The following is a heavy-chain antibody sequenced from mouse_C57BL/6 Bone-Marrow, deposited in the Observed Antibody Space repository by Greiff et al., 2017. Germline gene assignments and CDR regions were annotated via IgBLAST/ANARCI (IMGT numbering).Heavy chain of an antibody. Sequence: ESGPGILQPSQTLSLTCSFSGFSLSTFGMGVGWIRQPSGKGLEWLAHIWWDDDKYYNPALKRRRTISKDTSKNQVFLKIANVDTADTATDYCARIEIYYGNYRFAYWGQGTLVTVSA. CDR3: ARIEIYYGNYRFAY. V-gene: IGHV8-8*01. CDR1: GFSLSTFGMG. D-gene: IGHD2-1*01. CDR2: IWWDDDK. J-gene: IGHJ3*01.